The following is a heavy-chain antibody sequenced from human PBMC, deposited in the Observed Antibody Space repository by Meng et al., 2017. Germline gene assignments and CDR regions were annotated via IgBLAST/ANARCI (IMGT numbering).Heavy chain of an antibody. V-gene: IGHV4-34*01. Sequence: QVQLQQGGAGLLKPSETLSLTCAVYGGSFSGYYWSWIRQPPGKGLEWIGYIDYGGSTSYNPSLRSRVTISVDTSNNQFSLKLSSVTAADTAVFYCARTRGDYYFDYWGQGTLVTVSS. CDR3: ARTRGDYYFDY. CDR2: IDYGGST. D-gene: IGHD3-16*01. J-gene: IGHJ4*02. CDR1: GGSFSGYY.